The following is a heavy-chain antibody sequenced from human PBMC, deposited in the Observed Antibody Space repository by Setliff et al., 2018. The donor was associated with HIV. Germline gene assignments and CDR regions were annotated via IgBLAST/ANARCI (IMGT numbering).Heavy chain of an antibody. J-gene: IGHJ5*02. CDR1: GGSISSSNW. CDR2: ITHSGST. Sequence: SETLFLTCAVSGGSISSSNWWSWVRQPPGKGLEWIGEITHSGSTNYNPSLKSRVTISVDTSKNQFSLRLSSVTAADTAVYYCARADSSDFPERFKWFDPWGQGTLVTVSS. D-gene: IGHD3-22*01. V-gene: IGHV4-4*02. CDR3: ARADSSDFPERFKWFDP.